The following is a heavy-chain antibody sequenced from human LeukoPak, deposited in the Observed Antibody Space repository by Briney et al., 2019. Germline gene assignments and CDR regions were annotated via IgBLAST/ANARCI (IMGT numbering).Heavy chain of an antibody. Sequence: GGSLRLSCAASGFTFSSYSMNWVRQAPGKGLEWVSSISRSSSYIYYADSVKGRFTISRDNAKNSLYLQMNSLRAEDTAVYYCARVVRKQLGGLDYWGQGTLVTVSS. V-gene: IGHV3-21*01. D-gene: IGHD6-6*01. J-gene: IGHJ4*02. CDR3: ARVVRKQLGGLDY. CDR2: ISRSSSYI. CDR1: GFTFSSYS.